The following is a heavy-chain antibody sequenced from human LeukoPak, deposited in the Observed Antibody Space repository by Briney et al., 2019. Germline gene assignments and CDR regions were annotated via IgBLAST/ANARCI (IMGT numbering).Heavy chain of an antibody. CDR2: IIPILGVA. CDR1: GGTFSSYA. Sequence: SVKVSCKASGGTFSSYAISWVRQAPGQGLEWMRRIIPILGVANYAQKFQGRVTITADKSTSTAYMELSSLRSEDTAVYYCARDDYGDYRSGGYGMDVWGQGTTVTVSS. CDR3: ARDDYGDYRSGGYGMDV. V-gene: IGHV1-69*04. D-gene: IGHD4-17*01. J-gene: IGHJ6*02.